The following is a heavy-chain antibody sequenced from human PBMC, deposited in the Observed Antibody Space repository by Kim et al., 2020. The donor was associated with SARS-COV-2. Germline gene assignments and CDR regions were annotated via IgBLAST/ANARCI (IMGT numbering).Heavy chain of an antibody. CDR3: ARGGGCSGGSCIQPPGRSTKNLEFDY. V-gene: IGHV3-53*04. CDR1: GFTVSSNY. J-gene: IGHJ4*02. CDR2: IYSGGST. Sequence: GGSLRLSCAASGFTVSSNYMSWVRQAPGKGLEWVSVIYSGGSTYYADSVKGRFTISRHNSKNTLYLQMNSLRAEDTAVYYCARGGGCSGGSCIQPPGRSTKNLEFDYWGQGTLVTVSS. D-gene: IGHD2-15*01.